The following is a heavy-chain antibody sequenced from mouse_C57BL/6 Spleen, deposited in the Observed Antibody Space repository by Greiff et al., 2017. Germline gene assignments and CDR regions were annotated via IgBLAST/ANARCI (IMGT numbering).Heavy chain of an antibody. J-gene: IGHJ1*03. CDR3: ARREGLLLRDWYFDV. CDR1: GFTFSSYG. Sequence: EVMLVESGGDLVKPGGSLKLSCAASGFTFSSYGMSWVRQTPDTWLEWVATISSGGSYTYYPDSVKGRFTISRDNAKNTLYLQMSSLKSEDTAMYYCARREGLLLRDWYFDVWGTGTTVTVSS. CDR2: ISSGGSYT. V-gene: IGHV5-6*02. D-gene: IGHD1-1*01.